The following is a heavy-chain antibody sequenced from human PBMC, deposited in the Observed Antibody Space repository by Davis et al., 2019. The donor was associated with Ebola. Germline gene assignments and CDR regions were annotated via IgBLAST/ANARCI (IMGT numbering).Heavy chain of an antibody. D-gene: IGHD1-26*01. V-gene: IGHV3-23*01. J-gene: IGHJ3*02. Sequence: PGGSLRLSCAASGFTFSSYGMSWVRQAPGKGLEWVSTLGTSADTYYTDSVKGRFTISRDNSKNTLYLQMNGLRVEDTAIYYCAKDTSHIWFDIWGQGTMVTVSS. CDR3: AKDTSHIWFDI. CDR2: LGTSADT. CDR1: GFTFSSYG.